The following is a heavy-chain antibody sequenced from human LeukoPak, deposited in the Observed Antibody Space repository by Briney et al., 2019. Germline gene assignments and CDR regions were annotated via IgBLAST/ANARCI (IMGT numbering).Heavy chain of an antibody. D-gene: IGHD6-13*01. J-gene: IGHJ4*02. Sequence: SETLSLTCTVSGGSISRGSYYWSWIRQPAGKGLEWIGRIYTSGSTNYNPSLKSRLTMSVDTSKNQFSLNLSSETAADTAVYYCARAPGSRNLWQQLAYYFDYWGQGTLVTVSS. CDR3: ARAPGSRNLWQQLAYYFDY. CDR1: GGSISRGSYY. V-gene: IGHV4-61*02. CDR2: IYTSGST.